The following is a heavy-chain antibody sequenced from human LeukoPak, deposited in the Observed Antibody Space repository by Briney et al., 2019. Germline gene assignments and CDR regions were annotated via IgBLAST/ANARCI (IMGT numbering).Heavy chain of an antibody. J-gene: IGHJ6*03. V-gene: IGHV4-4*07. Sequence: PSETLSLTCTVSGGSISSYYWSWIRQPAGKGLEWIGRIYTSGSTNYNPSLKSRVTMSVDTSKNHFSLKLSSVTAADTAVYYCARDGDYSKDYYYYYMDVWGKGTTVTVSS. D-gene: IGHD4-11*01. CDR1: GGSISSYY. CDR3: ARDGDYSKDYYYYYMDV. CDR2: IYTSGST.